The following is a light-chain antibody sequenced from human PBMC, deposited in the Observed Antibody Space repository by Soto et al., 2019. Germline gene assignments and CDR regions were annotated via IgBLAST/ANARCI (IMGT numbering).Light chain of an antibody. CDR2: DNF. J-gene: IGKJ2*01. CDR3: QHCDRWPYT. V-gene: IGKV3-15*01. Sequence: EIVMTQSPATLSVSPGERVTLSCTASQSVGRCAWYQQKPGQAPRLLIYDNFARVTGIPVRFSGRGSGTEFPLTISSLQSEDFAIHYFQHCDRWPYTFGPGTTLEIK. CDR1: QSVGRC.